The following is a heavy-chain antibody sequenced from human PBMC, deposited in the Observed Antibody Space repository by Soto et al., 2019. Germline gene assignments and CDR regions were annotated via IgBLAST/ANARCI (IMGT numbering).Heavy chain of an antibody. J-gene: IGHJ4*02. CDR2: MSAGNFNT. CDR3: ARPKDYDDCLDL. Sequence: ASVKVSCKASGYAVTCFNIHLVRQAPGQILELMGWMSAGNFNTEYSQKFQGRVTFAMYASANTSCIELISLISEDTAVYYCARPKDYDDCLDLWGQGTLVTVSS. CDR1: GYAVTCFN. D-gene: IGHD3-22*01. V-gene: IGHV1-3*01.